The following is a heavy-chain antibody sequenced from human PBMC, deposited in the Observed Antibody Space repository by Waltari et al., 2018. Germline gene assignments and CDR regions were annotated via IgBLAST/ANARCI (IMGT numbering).Heavy chain of an antibody. J-gene: IGHJ5*02. CDR1: GFTFLTFG. V-gene: IGHV3-30*02. CDR3: AKDAFGNTYLDL. Sequence: QVNLVESGGGVVQPGGSRRLSCGTSGFTFLTFGLPWVRQAPGKGLGWVALIGFDGSDKFYADSVRGRFTISRDNSARTLYLDMDSLRLDDTAMYYCAKDAFGNTYLDLWGQGTLVTVSS. CDR2: IGFDGSDK. D-gene: IGHD2-2*02.